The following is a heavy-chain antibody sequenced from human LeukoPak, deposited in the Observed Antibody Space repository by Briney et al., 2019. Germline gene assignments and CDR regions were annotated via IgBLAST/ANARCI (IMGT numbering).Heavy chain of an antibody. CDR1: GYTFTNYG. D-gene: IGHD3-10*01. V-gene: IGHV1-18*01. CDR3: ARDRGYYYGSGSFDY. J-gene: IGHJ4*02. Sequence: ASVKVSCKASGYTFTNYGVTWVRQAPGQGLEWMGWLSTYNDNTNYVQKFQGRVTMTTDTSTSTAYMELRSLRSDDTAVYYCARDRGYYYGSGSFDYWGQGALVTVSS. CDR2: LSTYNDNT.